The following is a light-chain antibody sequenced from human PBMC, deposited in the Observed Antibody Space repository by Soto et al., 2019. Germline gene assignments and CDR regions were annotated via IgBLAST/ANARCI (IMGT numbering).Light chain of an antibody. Sequence: QSVLTQPPSVSGAPGQRVTLSCTGSGSNIGAGYDVDWYQHLPSTAPKVLIYGNTNRPSGVPDRFSGSKSGTSASLAITGLQAEDEADYYCQSYDSLSGSLVFGGGTKLTVL. V-gene: IGLV1-40*01. J-gene: IGLJ3*02. CDR3: QSYDSLSGSLV. CDR2: GNT. CDR1: GSNIGAGYD.